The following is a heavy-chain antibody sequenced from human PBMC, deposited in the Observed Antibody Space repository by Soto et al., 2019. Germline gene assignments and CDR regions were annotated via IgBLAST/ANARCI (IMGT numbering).Heavy chain of an antibody. CDR3: AKKFAASSGWYQPGYYYMDV. J-gene: IGHJ6*03. CDR1: GFTFSSYG. CDR2: ISYDGSNK. Sequence: ESGGGVVQPGRSLRLSCAASGFTFSSYGMHWVRQAPGKGLEWVAVISYDGSNKYYADSVKGRFTISRDNTKNTLYLQMNSLRAEDTAVYYCAKKFAASSGWYQPGYYYMDVWGKGTTVTVSS. V-gene: IGHV3-30*18. D-gene: IGHD6-19*01.